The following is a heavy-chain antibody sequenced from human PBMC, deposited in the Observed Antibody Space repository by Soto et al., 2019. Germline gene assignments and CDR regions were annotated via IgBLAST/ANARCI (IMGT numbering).Heavy chain of an antibody. D-gene: IGHD3-10*01. V-gene: IGHV4-30-4*01. J-gene: IGHJ4*02. CDR2: LYYSGST. CDR1: GGSISSGDYY. CDR3: ARITMVRERFDY. Sequence: QVQLQESGPGLVKPSQTLSLTCTVSGGSISSGDYYWRWIRQPPGKGLEWIGYLYYSGSTYYNPSLKSRVTISVDTSKNQFSLKLSSVTAADTAVYYCARITMVRERFDYWGQGTLVTVSS.